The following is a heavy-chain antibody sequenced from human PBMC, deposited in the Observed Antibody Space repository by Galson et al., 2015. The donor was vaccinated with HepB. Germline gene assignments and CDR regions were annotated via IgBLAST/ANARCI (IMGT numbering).Heavy chain of an antibody. V-gene: IGHV1-18*01. CDR1: GYSFSSYG. Sequence: SVKVSCKASGYSFSSYGISWVRQAPGQGLEWMGWIAVYNGNTNYAQKLQGRVTMTTDTSTSTAYMELRSLRSDDTAVYYCARARYDNSPPDSWGQGTLVTVSS. J-gene: IGHJ5*01. CDR3: ARARYDNSPPDS. CDR2: IAVYNGNT. D-gene: IGHD1-1*01.